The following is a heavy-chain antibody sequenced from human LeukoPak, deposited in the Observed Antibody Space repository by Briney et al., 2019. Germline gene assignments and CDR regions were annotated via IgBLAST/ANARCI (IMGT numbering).Heavy chain of an antibody. V-gene: IGHV3-23*01. D-gene: IGHD6-13*01. CDR1: GFTFSSYA. CDR3: ARGPRGVAAAGIFKAFDY. J-gene: IGHJ4*02. Sequence: QAGGSLRLSCAASGFTFSSYAMSWVRQAPGKGLEWVSTISGSGGSTYYADSVKGRFTISRDNSKNTLYLQMNSLRAEDTAVYYCARGPRGVAAAGIFKAFDYWGQGTLVTVSS. CDR2: ISGSGGST.